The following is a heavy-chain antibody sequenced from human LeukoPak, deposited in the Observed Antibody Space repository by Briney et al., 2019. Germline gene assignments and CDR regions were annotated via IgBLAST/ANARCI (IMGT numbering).Heavy chain of an antibody. D-gene: IGHD3-3*01. CDR2: INHNGSN. CDR1: GGSFSGYC. V-gene: IGHV4-34*01. CDR3: ARGRDFWSGLRNWFDP. J-gene: IGHJ5*02. Sequence: SETLSLTCAAYGGSFSGYCLSWIRQPPGKGLEWIGEINHNGSNNYNPSLKSRVTISLNTTNNHSSLQLSTVTAAETGVYYCARGRDFWSGLRNWFDPWGEGALVTVSS.